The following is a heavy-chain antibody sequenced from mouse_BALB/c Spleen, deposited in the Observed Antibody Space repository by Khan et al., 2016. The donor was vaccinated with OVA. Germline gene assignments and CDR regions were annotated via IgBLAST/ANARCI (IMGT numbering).Heavy chain of an antibody. Sequence: QIQLVQSGPELKKPGETVKISCKASGYTFTNHGMNWVKQAPGKGLKWMGWKNTYTGEPTYADDFKGRFAFSLETSASTAYLQINNLKNEDMATYFCARGGYYGQYFDYWGQGTTLTVSS. CDR3: ARGGYYGQYFDY. J-gene: IGHJ2*01. CDR1: GYTFTNHG. V-gene: IGHV9-1*02. D-gene: IGHD1-1*02. CDR2: KNTYTGEP.